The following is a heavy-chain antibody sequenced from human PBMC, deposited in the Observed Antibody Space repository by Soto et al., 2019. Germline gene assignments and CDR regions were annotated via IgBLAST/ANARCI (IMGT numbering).Heavy chain of an antibody. D-gene: IGHD1-26*01. Sequence: EMQLLESGGGLQQPGGSLRLSCAASGFTFNNFAMGGVRQAPGKGLAWISAVTGGSRNTYYADSVKGRFTISRNNFENTVYLQMDGLRVEDTAVYYCAKMTPYGGNYRDAFDVWGRGTMVTVAS. J-gene: IGHJ3*01. CDR1: GFTFNNFA. V-gene: IGHV3-23*01. CDR2: VTGGSRNT. CDR3: AKMTPYGGNYRDAFDV.